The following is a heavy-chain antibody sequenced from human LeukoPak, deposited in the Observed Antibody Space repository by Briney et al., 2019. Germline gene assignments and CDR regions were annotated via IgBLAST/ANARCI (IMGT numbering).Heavy chain of an antibody. D-gene: IGHD3-22*01. CDR3: AKADMIVVSQGAFDI. Sequence: TGGSLRLSCAASGFTFDDYAMSWVRQAPEKGLEWVSGISWNSGSIGYADSVKGRFTVSRDNAKNSLYLQMNSLRAEDMALYYCAKADMIVVSQGAFDIWGQGTMVTVSS. CDR1: GFTFDDYA. CDR2: ISWNSGSI. J-gene: IGHJ3*02. V-gene: IGHV3-9*03.